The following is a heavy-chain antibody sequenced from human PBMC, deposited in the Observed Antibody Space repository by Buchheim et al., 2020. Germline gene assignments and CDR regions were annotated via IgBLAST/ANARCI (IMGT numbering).Heavy chain of an antibody. J-gene: IGHJ4*02. Sequence: QVQLVESGGGVVQRGRSLRLSCAASGFTFSSYGMHWVRQAPGKGLEWVAFIRYDGSNKYYADSVKGRFTISRDNSKNTPYLQMNSLRAEDTAVYYCAKEGYSYGSYGGATYWGQGTL. D-gene: IGHD5-18*01. V-gene: IGHV3-30*02. CDR2: IRYDGSNK. CDR3: AKEGYSYGSYGGATY. CDR1: GFTFSSYG.